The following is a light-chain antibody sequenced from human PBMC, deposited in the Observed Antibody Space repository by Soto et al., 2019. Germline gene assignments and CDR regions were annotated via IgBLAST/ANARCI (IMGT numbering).Light chain of an antibody. J-gene: IGKJ1*01. CDR3: HHSNHWPWT. CDR2: AAS. V-gene: IGKV3-15*01. CDR1: QTVGSN. Sequence: EIVMTQSPATLSVSPGERATLSCRASQTVGSNLAWYQQKPGQPPRLLFYAASTRATGVPVRFSGSGSGTEFTLTISSLQSEDFAVYYCHHSNHWPWTFGQGTKVEIK.